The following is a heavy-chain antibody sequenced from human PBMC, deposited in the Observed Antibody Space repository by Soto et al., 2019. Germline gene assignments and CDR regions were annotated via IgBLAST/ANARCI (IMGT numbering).Heavy chain of an antibody. D-gene: IGHD3-16*01. CDR3: ARKTSGAADEYHWFDP. Sequence: QVQLQESGPGLVKPSQTLSLTCTVSGGSISSGGYYWSWIRQHPGKGLECIGYIYYSGSTYYNPSLKSRVTISVDTSKNQFSLKLSSVTAADTAVYYCARKTSGAADEYHWFDPWGQGTLVTVSS. J-gene: IGHJ5*02. V-gene: IGHV4-31*03. CDR2: IYYSGST. CDR1: GGSISSGGYY.